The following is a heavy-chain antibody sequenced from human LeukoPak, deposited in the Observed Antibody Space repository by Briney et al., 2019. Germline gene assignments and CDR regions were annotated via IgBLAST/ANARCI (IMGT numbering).Heavy chain of an antibody. J-gene: IGHJ4*02. CDR1: GGSFSGYY. CDR3: ARGPRYYGSGSYYKGASFDY. D-gene: IGHD3-10*01. Sequence: SETLSLTCAVYGGSFSGYYWSWIRQPPGKGLEWIGEINHSGSTNYNPSLKSRVTISVDTSKNQFSLKLSSVTAADTAAYYCARGPRYYGSGSYYKGASFDYWGQGTLVTVSS. CDR2: INHSGST. V-gene: IGHV4-34*01.